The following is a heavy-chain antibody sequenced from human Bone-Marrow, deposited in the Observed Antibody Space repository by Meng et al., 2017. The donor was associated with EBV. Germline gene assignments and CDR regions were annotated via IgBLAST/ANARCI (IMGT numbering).Heavy chain of an antibody. D-gene: IGHD2-21*02. V-gene: IGHV3-23*01. CDR2: ISRSGDLT. CDR1: GFTFSNYA. Sequence: EVQLLESGGGLVQPGGSLRLSCAVSGFTFSNYAMTWVRQAPGKGLQWVSAISRSGDLTYYADSVQGRFTISRDNSKNTLYLQMNNLRPEDSAVYYCAKEACGGDCYIDYWGQGTLVTVSS. J-gene: IGHJ4*02. CDR3: AKEACGGDCYIDY.